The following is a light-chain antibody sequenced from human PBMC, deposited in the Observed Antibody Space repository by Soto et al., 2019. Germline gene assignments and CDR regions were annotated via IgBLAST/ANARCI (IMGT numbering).Light chain of an antibody. Sequence: DIQMTQSPFSLSASVGDRVTITCRASQYISSYLNWYQQKPREAPKRLIYAASNLQSGVPSRFSGSGSGTEFTLTISSLQPDDFATYYCQQYNNYWTFGQGTKVDI. CDR1: QYISSY. J-gene: IGKJ1*01. CDR2: AAS. CDR3: QQYNNYWT. V-gene: IGKV1-39*01.